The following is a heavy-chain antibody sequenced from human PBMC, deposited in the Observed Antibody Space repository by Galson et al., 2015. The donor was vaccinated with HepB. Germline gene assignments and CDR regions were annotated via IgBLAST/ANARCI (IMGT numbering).Heavy chain of an antibody. CDR3: ARVNTAAAGNDAFDI. CDR2: INPNSGGT. V-gene: IGHV1-2*04. Sequence: VKVSCKASGYTFTGYYMHWVRQAPGQGLEWMGWINPNSGGTNYAQKFQGWVTMTRDTSISTAYMELSRLRSDDTAVYYCARVNTAAAGNDAFDIWGQGTMVTVSS. D-gene: IGHD6-13*01. J-gene: IGHJ3*02. CDR1: GYTFTGYY.